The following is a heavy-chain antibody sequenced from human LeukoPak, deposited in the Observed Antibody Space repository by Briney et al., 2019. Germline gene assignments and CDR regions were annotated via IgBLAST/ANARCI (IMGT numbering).Heavy chain of an antibody. Sequence: GGSLRLSCAVSGFTMRDNDMTWVRQAPGKELEWASLIYSSGGTSYADSVKGRFTISKDNSKNTLYLQMNSLRAEDTAVYYCAKRPLSSCNWGLGTLVTVSS. CDR3: AKRPLSSCN. CDR2: IYSSGGT. J-gene: IGHJ4*01. V-gene: IGHV3-66*01. CDR1: GFTMRDND. D-gene: IGHD5/OR15-5a*01.